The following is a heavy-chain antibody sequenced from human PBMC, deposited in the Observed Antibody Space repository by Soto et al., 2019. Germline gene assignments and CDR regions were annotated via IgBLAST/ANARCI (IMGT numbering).Heavy chain of an antibody. V-gene: IGHV4-39*01. CDR3: ARHEFHSQSWGTYLDX. Sequence: SETLSLTFTVSGVSISSSNYHWGWIRQPPGKGLEWIGSIYYTGSTHYNPSLKSRVTVSADTSKNQFSLRLSSVIAADTAVYYCARHEFHSQSWGTYLDXWGQGTLVTVSX. J-gene: IGHJ4*02. CDR1: GVSISSSNYH. CDR2: IYYTGST. D-gene: IGHD3-16*01.